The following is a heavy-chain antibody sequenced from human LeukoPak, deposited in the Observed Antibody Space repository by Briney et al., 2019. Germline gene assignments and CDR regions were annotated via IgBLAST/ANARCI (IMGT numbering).Heavy chain of an antibody. CDR2: IHTSGST. CDR3: ARRDISSGWSFDY. D-gene: IGHD6-19*01. V-gene: IGHV4-4*07. Sequence: SETLSLTCTVSGGSISIYHWSWIRQPAGKGLEWIGQIHTSGSTNYNPPLKSRVTMSIDTTEDQVSLTIRSVTAADTAFYYCARRDISSGWSFDYWGQGTLVTVSS. CDR1: GGSISIYH. J-gene: IGHJ4*02.